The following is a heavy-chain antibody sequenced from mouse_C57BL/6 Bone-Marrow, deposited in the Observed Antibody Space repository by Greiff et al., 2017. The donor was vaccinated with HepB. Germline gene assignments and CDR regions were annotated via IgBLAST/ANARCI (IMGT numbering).Heavy chain of an antibody. V-gene: IGHV5-9*01. CDR2: ISGGGGNT. Sequence: EVQRVESGGGLVKPGGSLKLSCAASGFTFSSYTMSWVRQTPEKRLEWVATISGGGGNTYYPDSVKGRFTISRDNAKNTLYLQMSSLRSEDTALYYCARRVLRYYFDYWGQGTTLTVSS. CDR1: GFTFSSYT. CDR3: ARRVLRYYFDY. J-gene: IGHJ2*01. D-gene: IGHD1-1*01.